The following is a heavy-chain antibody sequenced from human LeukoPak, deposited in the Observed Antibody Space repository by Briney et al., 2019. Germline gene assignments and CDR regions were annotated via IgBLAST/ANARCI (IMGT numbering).Heavy chain of an antibody. Sequence: SETLSLTCTVSGGSISSGDYYWSWIRQPPGKGLEWIGYIYYSGSTYYNPSLKSRVTISVDTSKNQFSLKLSSVTAADTAVYYCARDRVTILNAFDIWDQGTMVTVSS. V-gene: IGHV4-30-4*01. CDR1: GGSISSGDYY. J-gene: IGHJ3*02. D-gene: IGHD3-9*01. CDR2: IYYSGST. CDR3: ARDRVTILNAFDI.